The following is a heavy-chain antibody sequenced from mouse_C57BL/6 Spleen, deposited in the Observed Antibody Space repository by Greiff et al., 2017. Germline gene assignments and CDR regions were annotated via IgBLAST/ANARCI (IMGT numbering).Heavy chain of an antibody. D-gene: IGHD1-1*01. J-gene: IGHJ4*01. CDR3: ARVSTVVGRRDAMDY. CDR1: GFTFSSYG. CDR2: ISSGGSYT. V-gene: IGHV5-6*01. Sequence: EVKLVESGGDLVKPGGSLKLSCAASGFTFSSYGMSWVRQTPDKRLEWVATISSGGSYTYYPDSVKGRFTISRDNAKNTLYLQMSSLKSEDTAMYYCARVSTVVGRRDAMDYWGQGTSVTVSS.